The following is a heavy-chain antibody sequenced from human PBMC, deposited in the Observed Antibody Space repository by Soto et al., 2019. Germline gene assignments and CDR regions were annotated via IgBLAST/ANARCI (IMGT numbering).Heavy chain of an antibody. V-gene: IGHV1-18*01. CDR2: ISAYNGNT. CDR1: GYTFTIYG. CDR3: ARSSVSLRRSLGMDV. Sequence: ASVKVSCKASGYTFTIYGISWVRQAPGQGLEWMGWISAYNGNTNYAQKLQGRVTMTTDTSTSTAYMELRSLRSDDTAVYYCARSSVSLRRSLGMDVCGEGTTVTVSS. J-gene: IGHJ6*02.